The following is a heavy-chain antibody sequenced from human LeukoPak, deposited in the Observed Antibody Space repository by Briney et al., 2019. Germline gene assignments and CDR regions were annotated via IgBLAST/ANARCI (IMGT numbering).Heavy chain of an antibody. Sequence: GGSLRLSCAASGFTFSSYSMNWVRQAPGKGLEWVSSIRSSSSYIYYADSVKGRFTISRDNAKNSLYLQMNSLRAEDTAVYYCARDGYGSGWGSYYYYGMDVWGQGTTVTVSS. V-gene: IGHV3-21*01. CDR2: IRSSSSYI. CDR1: GFTFSSYS. J-gene: IGHJ6*02. CDR3: ARDGYGSGWGSYYYYGMDV. D-gene: IGHD3-10*01.